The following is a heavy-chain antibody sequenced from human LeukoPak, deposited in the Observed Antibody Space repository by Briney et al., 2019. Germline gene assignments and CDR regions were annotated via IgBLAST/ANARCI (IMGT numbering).Heavy chain of an antibody. J-gene: IGHJ4*02. CDR3: ARDRMGSSGWYRTFDY. CDR1: GFTFSSYS. CDR2: ISSSSSTI. D-gene: IGHD6-19*01. Sequence: GGSLRLSCAASGFTFSSYSMNWVRQAPGKGLEWVSYISSSSSTIYYADSVKGRFTISRDNAKNSLYLQMNSLRAEDTAVYYCARDRMGSSGWYRTFDYWGQGTLVTVSS. V-gene: IGHV3-48*01.